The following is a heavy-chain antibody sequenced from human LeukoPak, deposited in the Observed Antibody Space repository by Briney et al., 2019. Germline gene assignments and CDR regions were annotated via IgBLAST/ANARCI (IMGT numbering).Heavy chain of an antibody. CDR2: MNPHSGDT. V-gene: IGHV1-8*01. Sequence: ASVTVSCKASGYTFSSCDINWVRQAPGQGLEWMGWMNPHSGDTGYAQKFQGRVSMTRDTSINTAYMELSRLTSDDTAVYYCARDLYSSGWTDAFDIWGQGTMVTVSS. CDR3: ARDLYSSGWTDAFDI. D-gene: IGHD6-19*01. J-gene: IGHJ3*02. CDR1: GYTFSSCD.